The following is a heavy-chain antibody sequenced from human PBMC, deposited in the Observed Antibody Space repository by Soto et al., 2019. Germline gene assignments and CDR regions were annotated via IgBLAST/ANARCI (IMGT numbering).Heavy chain of an antibody. CDR2: ISYDGSNK. Sequence: QVQLVESGGGVVQPGRSLRLSCAASGFTFSSYAMHWVRQAPGKGLEWVAVISYDGSNKYYADSVKGRFTISRDNSKNPLYLQMNSLRAEDTAVYYWTRGGIAVAGQAGGGRVAGLDYWGQGTLVTVSS. V-gene: IGHV3-30-3*01. J-gene: IGHJ4*02. D-gene: IGHD6-19*01. CDR1: GFTFSSYA. CDR3: TRGGIAVAGQAGGGRVAGLDY.